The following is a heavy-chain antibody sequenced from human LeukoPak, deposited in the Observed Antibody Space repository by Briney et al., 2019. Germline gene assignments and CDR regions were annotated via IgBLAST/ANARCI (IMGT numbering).Heavy chain of an antibody. J-gene: IGHJ3*02. CDR3: ARGGDYWEAAFDI. CDR1: GFTFSSYA. V-gene: IGHV3-23*01. D-gene: IGHD2-21*02. CDR2: ISGSGGST. Sequence: QTGGSLRLSCAVSGFTFSSYAMSWVRQAPGKGLEWVSAISGSGGSTYYADSVKVRFTISRDNSKNTLYLQMNSLRAEDTAVYYCARGGDYWEAAFDIWGQGTMVTVSS.